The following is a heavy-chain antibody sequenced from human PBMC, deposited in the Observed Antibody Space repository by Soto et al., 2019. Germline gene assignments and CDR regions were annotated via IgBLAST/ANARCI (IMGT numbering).Heavy chain of an antibody. CDR3: ARLGSTRPYYYYMDV. Sequence: SETLSLTCTVSGGSVIPYYWSWIRQPPGKGLEWVGYIYYSGSTNYNPSLKSRVTISVDTSKNQFSLKLSSVTDADTAVYYCARLGSTRPYYYYMDVWGKGTTVTVSS. CDR2: IYYSGST. J-gene: IGHJ6*03. CDR1: GGSVIPYY. V-gene: IGHV4-59*02.